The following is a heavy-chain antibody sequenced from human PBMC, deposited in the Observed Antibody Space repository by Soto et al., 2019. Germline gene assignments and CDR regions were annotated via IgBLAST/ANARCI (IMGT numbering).Heavy chain of an antibody. Sequence: GGSLRLSCAASEFTFSSYSMHWVRQAPGKGLEWVSSIDSSSVYTFYADSVKGRFTVSRANAQNSLYLQMNSLRAEDTAVYYCTTLGLYGRLDPWGQGTLVTVSS. J-gene: IGHJ5*02. D-gene: IGHD4-17*01. CDR1: EFTFSSYS. V-gene: IGHV3-21*03. CDR2: IDSSSVYT. CDR3: TTLGLYGRLDP.